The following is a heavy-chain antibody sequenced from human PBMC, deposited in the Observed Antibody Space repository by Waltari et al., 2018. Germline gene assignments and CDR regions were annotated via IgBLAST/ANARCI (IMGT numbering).Heavy chain of an antibody. CDR3: AKGEWFGGDRGYYYGLDV. D-gene: IGHD3-10*01. CDR2: LSYDGSNK. CDR1: GFTFSSYG. J-gene: IGHJ6*02. Sequence: QVQLVESGGGVVQPGRSLRLSCAASGFTFSSYGMHWVRQAPGKGWEFVAVLSYDGSNKYSADSVKGRFTIFRDNSKNTLYLQMNSLRAEDTAVYYCAKGEWFGGDRGYYYGLDVWGQGTTVTVSS. V-gene: IGHV3-30*18.